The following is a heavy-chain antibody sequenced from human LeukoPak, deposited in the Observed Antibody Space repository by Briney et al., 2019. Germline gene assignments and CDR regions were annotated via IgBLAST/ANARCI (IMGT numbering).Heavy chain of an antibody. CDR2: IYYSGST. CDR3: ARVAYYDSSGQYYFDY. J-gene: IGHJ4*02. V-gene: IGHV4-59*01. CDR1: GGSISSYY. Sequence: PSETLSLTCTVSGGSISSYYWSWIRQPPGKGLEWIGYIYYSGSTNYNPSLKSRVTISVDTSKNQFSLKLSSVTAADTAVYYCARVAYYDSSGQYYFDYWGQGTLVTVSS. D-gene: IGHD3-22*01.